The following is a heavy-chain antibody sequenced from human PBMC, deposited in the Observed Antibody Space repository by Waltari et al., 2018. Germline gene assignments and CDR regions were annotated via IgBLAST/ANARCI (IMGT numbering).Heavy chain of an antibody. CDR3: ARDTGALWMDV. V-gene: IGHV1-46*01. J-gene: IGHJ6*02. CDR1: EYTFTSSY. CDR2: INPSGGST. Sequence: QVQLVQSGAEVKKPGASVKISCKTSEYTFTSSYIHWVRQAPGQGLEWMGIINPSGGSTIYAQKFQGRGTMTRDTSTSTVYMELSSLRSEDTAVYYCARDTGALWMDVWGQGTTVTVSS. D-gene: IGHD2-21*01.